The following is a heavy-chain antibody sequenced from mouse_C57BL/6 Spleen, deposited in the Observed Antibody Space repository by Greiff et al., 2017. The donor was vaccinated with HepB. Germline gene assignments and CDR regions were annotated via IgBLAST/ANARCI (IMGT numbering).Heavy chain of an antibody. V-gene: IGHV1-82*01. CDR1: GYAFSSSW. Sequence: QVHVKQSGPELVKPGASVKISCKASGYAFSSSWMNWVKQRPGKGLEWIGRIYPGDGDTNYNGKFKGKATLTADKSSSTAYMQLSSLTSEDSAVYFCARWNGPYAMDYWGQGTSVTVSS. CDR2: IYPGDGDT. D-gene: IGHD1-2*01. J-gene: IGHJ4*01. CDR3: ARWNGPYAMDY.